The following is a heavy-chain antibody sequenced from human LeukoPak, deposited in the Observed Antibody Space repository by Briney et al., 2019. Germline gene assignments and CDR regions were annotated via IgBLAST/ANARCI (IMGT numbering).Heavy chain of an antibody. CDR3: ARDRDDYVWGSYFKY. CDR1: GFTFSSYE. CDR2: ISSSGSTI. Sequence: TGGSLRLSCAASGFTFSSYEMNWFRQAPGKGLEWVSYISSSGSTIYYADSVKGRFTISRDNAKNSLYLQMNSLRAEDTAVYYCARDRDDYVWGSYFKYWGQGTLVTVSS. D-gene: IGHD3-16*01. J-gene: IGHJ4*02. V-gene: IGHV3-48*03.